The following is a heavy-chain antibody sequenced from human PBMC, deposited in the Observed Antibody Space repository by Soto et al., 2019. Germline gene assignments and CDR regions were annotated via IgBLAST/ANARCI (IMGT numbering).Heavy chain of an antibody. Sequence: EVQLLESGGGLVQPGGSLRLSCAASGFTFSSYAMSWVRQAPGKGLEWVSAISGSGGGTYYADSVKGRFIISRDQSKNTLYLEMRSLRAEDTALYYCVKGSASARPYYFDYWGQGTLVTVSS. D-gene: IGHD6-6*01. CDR1: GFTFSSYA. CDR3: VKGSASARPYYFDY. CDR2: ISGSGGGT. J-gene: IGHJ4*02. V-gene: IGHV3-23*01.